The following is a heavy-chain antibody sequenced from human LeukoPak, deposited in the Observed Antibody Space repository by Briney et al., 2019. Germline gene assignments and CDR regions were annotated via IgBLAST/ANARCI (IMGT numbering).Heavy chain of an antibody. V-gene: IGHV1-69*05. CDR3: ARGVRGTDSGNNWFDP. J-gene: IGHJ5*02. CDR1: GGTFSSYA. D-gene: IGHD3-10*02. Sequence: GASVKVSCKASGGTFSSYAISWVRQAPGQGLEWMGGIIPIFGTANYAQKFQGRVTITTDESTSTAYMELSSLRSEDTAVYYCARGVRGTDSGNNWFDPWGQGTLVTVSS. CDR2: IIPIFGTA.